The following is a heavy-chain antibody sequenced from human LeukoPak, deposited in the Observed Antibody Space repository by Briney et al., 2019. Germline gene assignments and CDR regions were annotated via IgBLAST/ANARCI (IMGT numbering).Heavy chain of an antibody. CDR2: IIPIFGTA. J-gene: IGHJ3*02. V-gene: IGHV1-69*05. CDR1: GGTFSSYA. Sequence: SVKVSCKASGGTFSSYAISWVRQAPRQGLEWMGRIIPIFGTANYAQKFQGRVTITTDESTSTAYMELSSVRAEDTAVYYCARDGTAVVVVAATHRAFDIWGQGTMVTVSS. CDR3: ARDGTAVVVVAATHRAFDI. D-gene: IGHD2-15*01.